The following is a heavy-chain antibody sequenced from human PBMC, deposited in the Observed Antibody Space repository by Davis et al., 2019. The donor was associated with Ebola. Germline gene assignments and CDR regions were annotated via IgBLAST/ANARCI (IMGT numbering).Heavy chain of an antibody. CDR2: IWYDGSRQ. CDR1: GFNFSTFA. J-gene: IGHJ4*02. D-gene: IGHD3-3*01. V-gene: IGHV3-33*03. Sequence: PGGSLRLSCATSGFNFSTFAMHWVRQAPGKGLEWVAVIWYDGSRQYYEDSVKGRFTISRDNSENSLYLQMNSLAAEDSAVYYCARSFWSRSLYDFWGQGSLVTVSS. CDR3: ARSFWSRSLYDF.